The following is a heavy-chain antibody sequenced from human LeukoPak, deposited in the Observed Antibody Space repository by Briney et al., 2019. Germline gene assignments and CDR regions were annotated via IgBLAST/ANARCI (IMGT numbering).Heavy chain of an antibody. J-gene: IGHJ4*02. CDR3: VTVGEWLLADY. CDR2: IKSDGSTT. CDR1: GFTFSSYW. D-gene: IGHD3-3*01. V-gene: IGHV3-74*01. Sequence: GGSLRLSCAASGFTFSSYWMHWVRQAPGKGLVWVARIKSDGSTTIYADSVRGRFTISRDNAKNTLYLQMNSLRAEDTAVHYCVTVGEWLLADYWGQGTLVTVSS.